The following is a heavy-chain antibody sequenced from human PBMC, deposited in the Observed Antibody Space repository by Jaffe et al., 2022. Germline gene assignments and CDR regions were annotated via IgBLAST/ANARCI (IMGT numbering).Heavy chain of an antibody. J-gene: IGHJ1*01. CDR3: ARADYDSSGYRYFQH. Sequence: EVHLVESGGGLVQPGGSLRLSCAASGFTFSSFEMNWVRQAPGKGLEWVAHFYGTTSTLYYADSVKGRFTISSDTAKNSLYLQVSSLRAEDTAIYYCARADYDSSGYRYFQHWGQGTLVTVSS. D-gene: IGHD3-22*01. CDR1: GFTFSSFE. CDR2: FYGTTSTL. V-gene: IGHV3-48*03.